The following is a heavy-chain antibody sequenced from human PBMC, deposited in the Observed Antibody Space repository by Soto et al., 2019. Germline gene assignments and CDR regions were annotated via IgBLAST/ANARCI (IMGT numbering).Heavy chain of an antibody. Sequence: PSETLSLTCTVSGGSISSYYWSWIRQPAGKGLEWIGRIYTSGSTDYNPSLKSRVTMSVDTSKNQFSLKLSSVTAADTAVYYCAGGAPLEKYEGCGFFVFDFWGKGTMVPVSS. CDR2: IYTSGST. CDR1: GGSISSYY. J-gene: IGHJ3*01. CDR3: AGGAPLEKYEGCGFFVFDF. V-gene: IGHV4-4*07. D-gene: IGHD3-22*01.